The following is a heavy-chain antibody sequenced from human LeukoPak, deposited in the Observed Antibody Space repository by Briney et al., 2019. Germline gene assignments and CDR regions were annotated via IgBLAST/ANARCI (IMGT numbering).Heavy chain of an antibody. CDR1: GFTFDDYT. J-gene: IGHJ4*02. CDR2: ISWDGGST. V-gene: IGHV3-43*01. Sequence: GWSLRLSCAASGFTFDDYTMHWVRQAPGKGLEWVSLISWDGGSTYYADSVKGRFTISRDNSKNSLYLQMNSLRTEDTALYYCAKDIGVGYCNGCLFDYWGQGTLVTVSS. CDR3: AKDIGVGYCNGCLFDY. D-gene: IGHD2-15*01.